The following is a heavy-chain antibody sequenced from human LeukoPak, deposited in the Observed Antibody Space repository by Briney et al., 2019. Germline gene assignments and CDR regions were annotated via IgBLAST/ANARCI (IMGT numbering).Heavy chain of an antibody. Sequence: SVKVSCKASGGTFSSYAISWVRQAPGQGLEWMGGIIPIFGTANYAQKFQGRVTITADESTSTAYMELSSLRSEDAAVYYCAGGDADIVVVPAARASYYGMDVWGQGTTVTVSS. V-gene: IGHV1-69*13. CDR2: IIPIFGTA. CDR1: GGTFSSYA. D-gene: IGHD2-2*01. J-gene: IGHJ6*02. CDR3: AGGDADIVVVPAARASYYGMDV.